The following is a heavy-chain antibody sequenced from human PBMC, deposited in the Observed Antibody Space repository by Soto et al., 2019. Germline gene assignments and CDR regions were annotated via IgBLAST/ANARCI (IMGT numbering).Heavy chain of an antibody. D-gene: IGHD4-17*01. CDR2: INHSGST. CDR1: GGSFSGYY. V-gene: IGHV4-34*01. Sequence: QVQLQQWGAGLLKPSETLSLTCAVYGGSFSGYYWSWIRQPPGKGLEWIGEINHSGSTNYNPSLKTRDTLSGDTSKNQVSLKLSSVTAADTAVYYCARFGGHTVTNDYWGQGTLVTVSS. J-gene: IGHJ4*02. CDR3: ARFGGHTVTNDY.